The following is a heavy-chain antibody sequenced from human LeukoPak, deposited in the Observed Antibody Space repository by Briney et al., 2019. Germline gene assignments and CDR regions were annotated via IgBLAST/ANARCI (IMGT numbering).Heavy chain of an antibody. Sequence: PGGSLRLSCAASGFTFRTYWMSWVRQAPGKGLEWVANIHPDGIENYHVDSVKGRFTIFRDNARNLLYLQMSSLRADDTAVYYCSRGDDFSGDSWGQGTLVTVSS. CDR1: GFTFRTYW. V-gene: IGHV3-7*04. J-gene: IGHJ5*01. D-gene: IGHD2-21*02. CDR3: SRGDDFSGDS. CDR2: IHPDGIEN.